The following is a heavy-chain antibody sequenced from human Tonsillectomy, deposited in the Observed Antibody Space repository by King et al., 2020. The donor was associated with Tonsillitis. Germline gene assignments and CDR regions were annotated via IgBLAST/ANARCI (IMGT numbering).Heavy chain of an antibody. J-gene: IGHJ4*02. CDR1: GFTFSSYS. CDR3: ARGLAVTGFDY. D-gene: IGHD6-19*01. Sequence: VQLVESGGGLVQPGGSLRLSCAASGFTFSSYSMNWVRQAPGRGLEWISYIMSSSRPIYYADSVKGRFTISRDNAKNSLYLQMNSLRAEDTAVYSCARGLAVTGFDYWGQGTLVTVSS. CDR2: IMSSSRPI. V-gene: IGHV3-48*01.